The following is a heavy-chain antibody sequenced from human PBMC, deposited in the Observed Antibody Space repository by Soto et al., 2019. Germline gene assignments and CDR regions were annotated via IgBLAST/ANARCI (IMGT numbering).Heavy chain of an antibody. J-gene: IGHJ2*01. CDR1: GFTFGTYA. Sequence: EVHLLESGGGLVQPGGSLRLSCEASGFTFGTYAMSWVRQAPGKGLDWVSGITGTGAHTYYTDSVKGRFTISRDNSKKTLYLQLNSLGADDTAVYYCAKGNGGGYFDLWGRGSLVTVSS. CDR2: ITGTGAHT. D-gene: IGHD2-21*01. V-gene: IGHV3-23*01. CDR3: AKGNGGGYFDL.